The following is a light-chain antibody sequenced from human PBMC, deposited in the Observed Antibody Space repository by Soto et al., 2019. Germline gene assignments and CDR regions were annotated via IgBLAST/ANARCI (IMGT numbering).Light chain of an antibody. CDR3: SSYATINTFV. Sequence: QSALTQPASVSGSPGQSITISCTGTSSDVGAYNYVSWYQQHPGKAPKFMIYDVSNRPSGVSDRFSGSKSGNTASLTISGLQPEDEADYYCSSYATINTFVFGTGTKLTVL. CDR1: SSDVGAYNY. CDR2: DVS. V-gene: IGLV2-14*01. J-gene: IGLJ1*01.